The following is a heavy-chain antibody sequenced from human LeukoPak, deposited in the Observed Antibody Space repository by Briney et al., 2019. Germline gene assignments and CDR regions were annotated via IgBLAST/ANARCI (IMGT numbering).Heavy chain of an antibody. J-gene: IGHJ5*02. CDR2: ISSSSTYI. CDR3: ARGVGNNWFDP. Sequence: GGSLRLSCAASGFTLSPYGMNWVRQAPGKGLEWVSAISSSSTYIYYADSVKGRFTISRDNAKNSLYLQMNSLRAEDTAVYYCARGVGNNWFDPGGQGTLVTVSS. V-gene: IGHV3-21*01. CDR1: GFTLSPYG. D-gene: IGHD3-10*01.